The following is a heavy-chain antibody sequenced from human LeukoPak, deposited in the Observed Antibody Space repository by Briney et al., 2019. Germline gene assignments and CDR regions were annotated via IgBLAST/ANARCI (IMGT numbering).Heavy chain of an antibody. CDR1: SGSISNYH. Sequence: SETLSLTCTVSSGSISNYHWTWIRQPPGKGLEWIGYIYYSGSTNYNPSLKSRATISIDTSKNQFSLKLRYVTAADTAVYYCARLKAVAGTADWFDPWGQGTLVTVSS. V-gene: IGHV4-59*08. J-gene: IGHJ5*02. CDR3: ARLKAVAGTADWFDP. CDR2: IYYSGST. D-gene: IGHD6-13*01.